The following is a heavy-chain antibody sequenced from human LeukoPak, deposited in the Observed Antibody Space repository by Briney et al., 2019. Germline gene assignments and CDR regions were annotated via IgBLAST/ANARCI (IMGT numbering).Heavy chain of an antibody. J-gene: IGHJ4*02. CDR1: GFTFSSYA. Sequence: GSLRLSCAASGFTFSSYAMSWVRQAPGKGLEWVSAISGSGGSTYYADSVKGRFTISRDNSKNTLYLQMNSLRAEDTAVHYCAKVSGWYWEDRLDYFDYWGQGTLVTVSS. V-gene: IGHV3-23*01. D-gene: IGHD6-19*01. CDR3: AKVSGWYWEDRLDYFDY. CDR2: ISGSGGST.